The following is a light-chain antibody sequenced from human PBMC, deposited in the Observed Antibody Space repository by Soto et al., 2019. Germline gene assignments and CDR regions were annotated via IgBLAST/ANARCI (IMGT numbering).Light chain of an antibody. V-gene: IGLV2-14*01. CDR3: NSYASGNTRV. CDR1: STDVGTYSY. CDR2: EVS. Sequence: QSVLTQPASVSGSPGQSITISCTGTSTDVGTYSYVSWYQHHPGKAPKVIIYEVSNRPSGVANRFSGSKSDNTASLTISGLQAEDEAYYYCNSYASGNTRVFGTGTKVTVL. J-gene: IGLJ1*01.